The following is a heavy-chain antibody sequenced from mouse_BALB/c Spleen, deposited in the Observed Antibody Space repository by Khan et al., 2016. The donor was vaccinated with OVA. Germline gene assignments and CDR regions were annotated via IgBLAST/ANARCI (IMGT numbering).Heavy chain of an antibody. Sequence: EVELVESGGGLVQPGGSRKLSCAASGFTFSSFGMHWVRQAPEQGLEWVAYISSDSSTIYYADTVKGRFTISRDNPKNTLFLQMTSLRSEDTAMYYCARGRDDNAMDYWGQGTSVTVSS. D-gene: IGHD2-14*01. CDR3: ARGRDDNAMDY. J-gene: IGHJ4*01. CDR1: GFTFSSFG. CDR2: ISSDSSTI. V-gene: IGHV5-17*02.